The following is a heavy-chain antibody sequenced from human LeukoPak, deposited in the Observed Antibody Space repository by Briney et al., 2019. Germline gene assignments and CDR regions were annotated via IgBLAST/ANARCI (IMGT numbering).Heavy chain of an antibody. CDR2: INPNSGGT. V-gene: IGHV1-2*02. J-gene: IGHJ4*02. CDR3: ARAYCSSTSCYLDY. Sequence: ASVKVSCKASGYTFTGYYMHWVRQAPGQGLEWMGWINPNSGGTNYAQKFQGRVTMTSDTSISTAYMELSRLRSDDTAVYYCARAYCSSTSCYLDYWGQGTLVTVSS. D-gene: IGHD2-2*01. CDR1: GYTFTGYY.